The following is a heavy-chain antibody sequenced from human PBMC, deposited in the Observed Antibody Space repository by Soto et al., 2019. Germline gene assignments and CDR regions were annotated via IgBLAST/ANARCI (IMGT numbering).Heavy chain of an antibody. Sequence: EVQLVESGGGLVQLGGSLRLSCTASGLTFSTYWIHWVRQAPGKGLVWVSRIRGDGRMTDYADSVRGRFTISRDNAKNTVYLQMNSLRVEDTAVYYCGRDVHIAVADHWGQGTLVTVSS. CDR3: GRDVHIAVADH. J-gene: IGHJ4*02. V-gene: IGHV3-74*01. CDR1: GLTFSTYW. D-gene: IGHD1-26*01. CDR2: IRGDGRMT.